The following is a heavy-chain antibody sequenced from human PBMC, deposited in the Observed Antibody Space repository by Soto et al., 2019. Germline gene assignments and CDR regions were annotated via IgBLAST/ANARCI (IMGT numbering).Heavy chain of an antibody. J-gene: IGHJ4*02. V-gene: IGHV4-39*01. CDR1: GGSISSSSYY. D-gene: IGHD3-10*01. CDR2: IYYSGST. Sequence: QLQLQESGPGLVKPSETLSLTCTVSGGSISSSSYYWGWIRQPPGKGLEWIGSIYYSGSTYYNPSLKSRVTISVDTSKIQFSLKLSSVTAADTAVYYCASEILWFGELSAFDYWGQGTLVTVSS. CDR3: ASEILWFGELSAFDY.